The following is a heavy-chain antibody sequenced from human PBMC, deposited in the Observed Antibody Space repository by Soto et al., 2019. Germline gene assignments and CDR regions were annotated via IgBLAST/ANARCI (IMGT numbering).Heavy chain of an antibody. CDR2: IYYSGST. CDR3: ARWVGATSFDY. V-gene: IGHV4-31*03. D-gene: IGHD1-26*01. CDR1: GGSISSGGYY. J-gene: IGHJ4*02. Sequence: QVQLQELGSGQVKPSQTLSLTCTVSGGSISSGGYYWSWIRRHPGKGLEWIGYIYYSGSTYYNPSLKSRVTISVDTSKNQFSLKLSSVTAADTAVYYCARWVGATSFDYWGQGTLVTVSS.